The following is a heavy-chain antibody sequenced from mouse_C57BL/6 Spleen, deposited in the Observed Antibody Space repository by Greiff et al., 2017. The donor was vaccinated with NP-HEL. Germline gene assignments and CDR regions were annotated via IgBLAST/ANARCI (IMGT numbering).Heavy chain of an antibody. CDR2: IYPGSGST. V-gene: IGHV1-55*01. CDR1: GYTFTSYW. J-gene: IGHJ2*01. D-gene: IGHD4-1*01. CDR3: ARHSNPVVYFDY. Sequence: QVQLQQPGAELVKPGASVKMSCKASGYTFTSYWITWVKQRPGQGLEWIGDIYPGSGSTNYNEKFKSKATLTVDTSSSTAYMQLSSLTSEDSAVYYCARHSNPVVYFDYWGQGTTLTVSS.